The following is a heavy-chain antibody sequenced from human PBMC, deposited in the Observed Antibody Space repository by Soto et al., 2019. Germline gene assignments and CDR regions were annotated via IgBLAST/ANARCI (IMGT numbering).Heavy chain of an antibody. Sequence: EASVKVSCKASGGTFSSYAISWVRQAPGQGLEWMGGIIPIFGTANYAQKFQGRVTITADESTSTAYMELSSLRSEDTAVYYCAREMTTLPGGVWFDPWGQGTLVTVSS. V-gene: IGHV1-69*13. CDR3: AREMTTLPGGVWFDP. D-gene: IGHD4-17*01. CDR2: IIPIFGTA. J-gene: IGHJ5*02. CDR1: GGTFSSYA.